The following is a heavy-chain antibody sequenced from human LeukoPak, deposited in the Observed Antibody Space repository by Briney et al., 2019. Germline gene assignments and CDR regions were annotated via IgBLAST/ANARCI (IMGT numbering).Heavy chain of an antibody. CDR1: GGSISSYY. D-gene: IGHD6-19*01. CDR3: ARDIAVAGTYFDY. CDR2: IYYSGST. V-gene: IGHV4-59*01. J-gene: IGHJ4*02. Sequence: PSETLSLTCTVSGGSISSYYWSCIRQPPGKGLEWIGYIYYSGSTNYNPSLKSRVTISVDTSKNQFSLKLSSVTAADTAVYYCARDIAVAGTYFDYWGQGTLVTVSS.